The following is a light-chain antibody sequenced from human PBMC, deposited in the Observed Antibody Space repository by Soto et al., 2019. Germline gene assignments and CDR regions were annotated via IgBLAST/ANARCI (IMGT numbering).Light chain of an antibody. CDR1: QSISGS. CDR2: EAS. CDR3: QQYNGYWT. J-gene: IGKJ1*01. Sequence: DIQMTQSPSTLSASVGDRVTITCRASQSISGSLAWYQQKPGKAPTLLIYEASNLKSPVPSRFSGSGSGTEYTLTISTVQPDASASYYCQQYNGYWTFGQGTRVEIK. V-gene: IGKV1-5*03.